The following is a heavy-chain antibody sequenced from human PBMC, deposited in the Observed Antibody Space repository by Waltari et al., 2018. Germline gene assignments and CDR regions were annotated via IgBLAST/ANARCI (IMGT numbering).Heavy chain of an antibody. CDR1: GFPFYGYD. D-gene: IGHD3-22*01. J-gene: IGHJ4*02. CDR2: ITSASTFL. CDR3: ARGAYFGSGYSLGFDH. Sequence: VNLVESGGGLVQPGGSLRLSCAASGFPFYGYDMSWVRQAPGKGLEWVAHITSASTFLYYIDAARGRFTISRDNAKNSLFLEMTRLRAEDTAVYYCARGAYFGSGYSLGFDHWGQGALVIVSS. V-gene: IGHV3-11*05.